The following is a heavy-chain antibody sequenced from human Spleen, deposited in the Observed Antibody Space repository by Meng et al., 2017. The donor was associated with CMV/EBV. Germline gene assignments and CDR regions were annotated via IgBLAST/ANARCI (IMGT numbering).Heavy chain of an antibody. J-gene: IGHJ6*02. D-gene: IGHD3-22*01. CDR3: ASPSSGYYYYYNSMDV. V-gene: IGHV1-18*01. Sequence: ASVKVSCKASGYTFTSYGISWVRQAPGQGLEWMGWISAYNGNTNYAQKLQGRVTMTTDTSTSTAYMELRSLRSDDTAVYYCASPSSGYYYYYNSMDVWGQGTTVTVSS. CDR1: GYTFTSYG. CDR2: ISAYNGNT.